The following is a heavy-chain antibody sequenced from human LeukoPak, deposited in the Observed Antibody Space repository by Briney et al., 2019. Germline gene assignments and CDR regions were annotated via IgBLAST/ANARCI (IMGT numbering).Heavy chain of an antibody. Sequence: KAGGSLGLSCAASGFTFSSYSMNWVRQAPGKGLEWVSSISSSSSYIYYADSVRGRFTISRDNAKTSLYLQMNSLRAEDTAVYYCARGHYDVLIDSLNQFAYWGQGTLVTVSS. V-gene: IGHV3-21*01. D-gene: IGHD3-9*01. CDR3: ARGHYDVLIDSLNQFAY. J-gene: IGHJ4*02. CDR2: ISSSSSYI. CDR1: GFTFSSYS.